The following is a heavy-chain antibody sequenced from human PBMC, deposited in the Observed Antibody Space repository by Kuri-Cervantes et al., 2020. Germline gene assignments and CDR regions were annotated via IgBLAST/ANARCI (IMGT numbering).Heavy chain of an antibody. CDR2: ISAGGTTI. CDR1: GCSFSSYD. J-gene: IGHJ4*02. V-gene: IGHV3-48*03. Sequence: GGSLRLSCAASGCSFSSYDMNWFRLAPGKGLEWVSYISAGGTTIYFADSVKGRFTISRDNAQNSLYLQMNSLRAEDTAVYYCARERRSTRIDFWGQGTLVTVSS. CDR3: ARERRSTRIDF.